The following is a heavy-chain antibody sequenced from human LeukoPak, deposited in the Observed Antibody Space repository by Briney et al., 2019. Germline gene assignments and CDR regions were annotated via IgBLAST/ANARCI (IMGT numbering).Heavy chain of an antibody. CDR1: GYSISSGYY. V-gene: IGHV4-38-2*02. D-gene: IGHD6-6*01. J-gene: IGHJ4*02. CDR3: ARVAARQHFDY. Sequence: PSETLSLTCTVSGYSISSGYYWGWIRQPPGKGLEWIGSIYHSGSTYYNPSLKSRVTISVDTSKNQFSLKLSSVTAADTAVYYCARVAARQHFDYWGQGTLVTVSS. CDR2: IYHSGST.